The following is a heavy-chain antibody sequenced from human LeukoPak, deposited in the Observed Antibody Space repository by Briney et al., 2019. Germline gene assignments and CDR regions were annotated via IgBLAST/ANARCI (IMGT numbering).Heavy chain of an antibody. Sequence: GGSLRLSCAASGFTFSSYSMNWVRQAPGKGLEWVSSISSSSSYIYYADSVKGRFTISRDNAKNSLYLQMNSLRAEDTAVYYCARVGDGYNWGAFDIWGQGTMVTVSS. J-gene: IGHJ3*02. CDR2: ISSSSSYI. CDR3: ARVGDGYNWGAFDI. V-gene: IGHV3-21*01. D-gene: IGHD5-24*01. CDR1: GFTFSSYS.